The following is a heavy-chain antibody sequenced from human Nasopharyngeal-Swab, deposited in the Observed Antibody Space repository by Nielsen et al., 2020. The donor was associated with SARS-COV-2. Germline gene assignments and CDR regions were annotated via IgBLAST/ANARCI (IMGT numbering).Heavy chain of an antibody. J-gene: IGHJ4*02. CDR2: VSTDGTTT. D-gene: IGHD3-16*01. Sequence: VRQAPGKGLVRVSAVSTDGTTTYYAGSERGRFTISRDNAKSPLYMQVSSLTAEDTGVYYCAKGPATYDYSGFLRHWGQGIRVTVSS. V-gene: IGHV3-74*01. CDR3: AKGPATYDYSGFLRH.